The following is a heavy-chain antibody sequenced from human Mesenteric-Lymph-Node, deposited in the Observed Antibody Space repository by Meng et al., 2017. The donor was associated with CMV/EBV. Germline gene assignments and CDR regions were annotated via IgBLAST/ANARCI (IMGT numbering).Heavy chain of an antibody. CDR1: GGTFSSYA. CDR3: ARGKYGIAAAGPPFDY. J-gene: IGHJ4*02. V-gene: IGHV1-69*01. Sequence: GGTFSSYAISWVRQAPGQGLEWMGGIIPIFGTANYAQKFQGRVTITADESTSTAYMELSSLRSEDTAVYYCARGKYGIAAAGPPFDYWGQGTLVTVSS. D-gene: IGHD6-13*01. CDR2: IIPIFGTA.